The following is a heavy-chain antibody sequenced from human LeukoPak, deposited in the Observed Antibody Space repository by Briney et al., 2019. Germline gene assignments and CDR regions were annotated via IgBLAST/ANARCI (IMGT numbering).Heavy chain of an antibody. D-gene: IGHD2-15*01. CDR3: ARACSGGSCYSGYDY. Sequence: GASVKVSCKASGYTFTSYGISWVRQAPGQGLEWMGWISAYNGNTNYAQKLQGRVTMTTDTSTSTAYMELRSLRSDDTAVYYCARACSGGSCYSGYDYWGQGTLVTVSS. J-gene: IGHJ4*02. CDR2: ISAYNGNT. CDR1: GYTFTSYG. V-gene: IGHV1-18*01.